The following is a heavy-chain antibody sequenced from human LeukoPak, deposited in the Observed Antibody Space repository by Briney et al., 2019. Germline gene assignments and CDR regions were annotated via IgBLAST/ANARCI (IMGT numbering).Heavy chain of an antibody. D-gene: IGHD6-13*01. Sequence: PSETLSLTCAVYGGSFSGYYWSWIRQPPGKGLEWIGEINHSGSTNYNPSLKSRVTISVDTSKNQFSLKLSSVTAADTAVYYCARVALGEQLAFDYWGQGTLVTVSS. CDR2: INHSGST. V-gene: IGHV4-34*01. J-gene: IGHJ4*02. CDR1: GGSFSGYY. CDR3: ARVALGEQLAFDY.